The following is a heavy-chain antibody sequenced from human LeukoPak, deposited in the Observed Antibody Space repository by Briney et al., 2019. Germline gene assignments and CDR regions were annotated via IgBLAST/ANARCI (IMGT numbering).Heavy chain of an antibody. CDR2: IYTSGST. J-gene: IGHJ6*03. CDR1: GGSISSGSYY. D-gene: IGHD5-12*01. Sequence: PSETLSLTCTVSGGSISSGSYYWSWIRQPAGKGLEWIGRIYTSGSTNYNPSLKSRVTISVDTSKNQFSLKLSSVTAADTAVYYCARSIVATMIYYYYYMDVWGKGTTVTVSS. V-gene: IGHV4-61*02. CDR3: ARSIVATMIYYYYYMDV.